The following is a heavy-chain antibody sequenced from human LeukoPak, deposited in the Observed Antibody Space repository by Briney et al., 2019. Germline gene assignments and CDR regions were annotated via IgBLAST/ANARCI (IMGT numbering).Heavy chain of an antibody. CDR3: ARGRITGTTVDFDY. D-gene: IGHD1-7*01. Sequence: GASVKVSCKASGGTFSSYAISWVRQAPGQGLEWMGWISAYNGNTNYAQKLQGRVTMTTDTSTSTAYMELRSLRSDDTAVYYCARGRITGTTVDFDYWGQGTLVTVSS. V-gene: IGHV1-18*01. CDR2: ISAYNGNT. CDR1: GGTFSSYA. J-gene: IGHJ4*02.